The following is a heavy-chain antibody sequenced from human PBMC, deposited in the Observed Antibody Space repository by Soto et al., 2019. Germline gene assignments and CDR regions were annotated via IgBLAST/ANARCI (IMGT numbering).Heavy chain of an antibody. CDR1: GYTFTSYY. CDR2: INPSGGST. CDR3: ARDGAVAGTEHWFDP. V-gene: IGHV1-46*01. D-gene: IGHD6-19*01. J-gene: IGHJ5*02. Sequence: GASVKVSCKASGYTFTSYYMHWVRQAPGQGLEWMGIINPSGGSTSYAQKFQGRVTMTRDTSTSTVYMELSSLRSEDTAVYHCARDGAVAGTEHWFDPWGQGTLVTVSS.